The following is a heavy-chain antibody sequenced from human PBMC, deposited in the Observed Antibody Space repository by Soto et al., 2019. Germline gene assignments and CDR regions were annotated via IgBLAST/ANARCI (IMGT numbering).Heavy chain of an antibody. Sequence: PGGSLRLSCAASGFTFSSYDMHWVRQAPGKGLEWVAVISYDGSNKYYADSVKGRFTISRDNSKNTLYLQMNSLRAEDTAVYYCARGDYHDTSGPFSDAFDVWGQGTMVTVSS. CDR3: ARGDYHDTSGPFSDAFDV. D-gene: IGHD3-22*01. V-gene: IGHV3-30*03. J-gene: IGHJ3*01. CDR1: GFTFSSYD. CDR2: ISYDGSNK.